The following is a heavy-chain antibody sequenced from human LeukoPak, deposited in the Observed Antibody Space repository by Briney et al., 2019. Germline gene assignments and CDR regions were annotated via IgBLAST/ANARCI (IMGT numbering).Heavy chain of an antibody. CDR3: ASSLLGARGVPNFHTDFDC. J-gene: IGHJ4*02. CDR2: ISGSGDST. D-gene: IGHD3-10*01. V-gene: IGHV3-23*01. CDR1: GFTFSSYS. Sequence: GGSLRLSCAASGFTFSSYSMNWVRQAPGKGLEWGSGISGSGDSTFYADSVKGRFTISRDNSKNTMYLQMNSLRVEDTAVYYCASSLLGARGVPNFHTDFDCWGQGTLVTVSS.